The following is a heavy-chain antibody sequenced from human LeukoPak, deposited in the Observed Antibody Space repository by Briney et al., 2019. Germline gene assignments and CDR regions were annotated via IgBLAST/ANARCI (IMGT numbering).Heavy chain of an antibody. CDR2: IIPIFGTA. CDR1: GGTFSSYS. V-gene: IGHV1-69*05. Sequence: SVKVSCKASGGTFSSYSISWVRQAPGQGPEWMGRIIPIFGTANYAQKFQGRVTITTDESTSTAYMELSSLRSEDTAVYYCAREFLNYPRDLYYYYYMDVWGKGTTVTVSS. J-gene: IGHJ6*03. D-gene: IGHD5-24*01. CDR3: AREFLNYPRDLYYYYYMDV.